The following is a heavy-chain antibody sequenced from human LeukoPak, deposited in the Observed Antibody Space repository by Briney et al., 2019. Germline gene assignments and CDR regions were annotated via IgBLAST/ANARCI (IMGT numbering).Heavy chain of an antibody. D-gene: IGHD6-6*01. CDR3: ARHSGSSSSGADY. CDR1: GYSFTDYW. CDR2: IYPGGSDT. V-gene: IGHV5-51*01. J-gene: IGHJ4*02. Sequence: GEPLKISCKGFGYSFTDYWIDWVRQLPAKGLEWMGIIYPGGSDTRYSPSFQGQVTISADKSISTAYLQWSSLKASDTAMYYCARHSGSSSSGADYWGQGTLVTVSS.